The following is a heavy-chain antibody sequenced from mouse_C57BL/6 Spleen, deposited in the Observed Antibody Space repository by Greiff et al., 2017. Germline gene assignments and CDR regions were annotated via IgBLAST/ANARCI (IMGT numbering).Heavy chain of an antibody. CDR1: GYTFTSYW. V-gene: IGHV1-59*01. J-gene: IGHJ3*01. CDR2: IDPSDSYT. Sequence: QVPLQQPGAELVRPGTSVKLSCKASGYTFTSYWMHWVKQRPGQGLEWIGVIDPSDSYTNYNQKFKGKAKLTVDTSSSTAYMQLSSLTSEDSAVYYCARGDWDGAWFAYWGQGTLVTVSA. D-gene: IGHD4-1*01. CDR3: ARGDWDGAWFAY.